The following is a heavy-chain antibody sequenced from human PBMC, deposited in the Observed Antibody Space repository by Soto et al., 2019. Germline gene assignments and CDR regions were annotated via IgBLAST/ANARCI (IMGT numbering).Heavy chain of an antibody. D-gene: IGHD2-8*01. J-gene: IGHJ6*02. V-gene: IGHV1-2*04. Sequence: ASVKVSCKASGYSFTDYHIHWVRQAPGQGLEWLGRSIPKSGGTSTAQKFQGWVTMTTDTSISTDSMELTRLTSDDTAIYFCARGDSTDCSNGVCSFFYNHDMDVWGQ. CDR1: GYSFTDYH. CDR3: ARGDSTDCSNGVCSFFYNHDMDV. CDR2: SIPKSGGT.